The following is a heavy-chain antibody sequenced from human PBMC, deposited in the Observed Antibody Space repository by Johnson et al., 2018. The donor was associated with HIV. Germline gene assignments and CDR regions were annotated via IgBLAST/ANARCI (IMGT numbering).Heavy chain of an antibody. CDR3: AKNRGWDAFDI. J-gene: IGHJ3*02. D-gene: IGHD3-10*01. CDR1: GFTFSNAW. CDR2: IKSKTDGGTT. Sequence: VQLMESGGGLVKPGGSLRLSCAASGFTFSNAWMSWVRQAPGKGLEWVGRIKSKTDGGTTDYAAPVKGRFTISRDDSKNTLYLQMNSLRTEDTALYYCAKNRGWDAFDIWGQGTMVTVSS. V-gene: IGHV3-15*01.